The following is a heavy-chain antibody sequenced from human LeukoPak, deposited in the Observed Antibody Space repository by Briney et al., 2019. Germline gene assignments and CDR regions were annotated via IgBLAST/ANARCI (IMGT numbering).Heavy chain of an antibody. CDR3: AKGGRGSGWYGFFDY. CDR2: ISYDGSNK. V-gene: IGHV3-30*18. Sequence: GGSLRLSCAASGFTFSSYGMHWVRQAPGKGLEWVAVISYDGSNKYYADSMKGRFTISRDNSKNTLYLQMNSLRAEDTAVYYCAKGGRGSGWYGFFDYWGQGTLVTVSS. J-gene: IGHJ4*02. D-gene: IGHD6-19*01. CDR1: GFTFSSYG.